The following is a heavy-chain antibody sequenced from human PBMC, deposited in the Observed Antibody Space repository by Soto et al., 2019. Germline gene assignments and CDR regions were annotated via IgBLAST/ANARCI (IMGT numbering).Heavy chain of an antibody. V-gene: IGHV3-7*05. CDR3: AKTDYGDYVPIDY. CDR1: GFTFSRHW. CDR2: IKEDGGAT. J-gene: IGHJ4*02. D-gene: IGHD4-17*01. Sequence: EVQLVESGGGLVQPGGSLRVFCAASGFTFSRHWMNWVRQAPGKGLEWVANIKEDGGATYYMDSVRGRYTIARDNARNSMYLEMNSLRSGDGAVYYCAKTDYGDYVPIDYWGQGTLVTVSS.